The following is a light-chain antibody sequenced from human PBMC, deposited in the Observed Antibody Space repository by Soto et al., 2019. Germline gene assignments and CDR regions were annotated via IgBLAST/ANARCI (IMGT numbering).Light chain of an antibody. V-gene: IGKV1-39*01. CDR1: QSISSY. CDR3: QQSYSTPFT. Sequence: DIQMTQSPSSLSASVGDRVTITCRASQSISSYLNWYQQRPGKAPNLLIYAASSLQSGVASRFSGSGSGTGFTLTISSLQPEDFATYYCQQSYSTPFTFGPGTKVDIK. CDR2: AAS. J-gene: IGKJ3*01.